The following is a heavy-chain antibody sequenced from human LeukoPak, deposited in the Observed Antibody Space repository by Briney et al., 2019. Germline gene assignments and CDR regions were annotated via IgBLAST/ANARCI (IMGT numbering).Heavy chain of an antibody. CDR2: ISSSSSYI. Sequence: GGSLRLSCAASGFTFSSYSMNWVRQAPGKGLEWVSSISSSSSYIYYADSVKGRFTISRDNAKNSLYLQMNSLRAEDTAVYYCARDLRITIFGVVTPPYYYYMDVWGKGTRSPSP. CDR3: ARDLRITIFGVVTPPYYYYMDV. J-gene: IGHJ6*03. CDR1: GFTFSSYS. V-gene: IGHV3-21*01. D-gene: IGHD3-3*01.